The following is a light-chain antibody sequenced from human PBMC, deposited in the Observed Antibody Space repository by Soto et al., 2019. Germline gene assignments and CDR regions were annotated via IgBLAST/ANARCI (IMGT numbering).Light chain of an antibody. Sequence: QSVLTKPAYVSGSPGQSITVSCTGTSSDVGGYNSVSWYQQHPGKPPKLIIYEVSNRPSGVSDRFSGSKSGNTASLTISGLQAEDEADYYCSSYTSTSSYVFATGTKVTVL. J-gene: IGLJ1*01. V-gene: IGLV2-14*03. CDR3: SSYTSTSSYV. CDR1: SSDVGGYNS. CDR2: EVS.